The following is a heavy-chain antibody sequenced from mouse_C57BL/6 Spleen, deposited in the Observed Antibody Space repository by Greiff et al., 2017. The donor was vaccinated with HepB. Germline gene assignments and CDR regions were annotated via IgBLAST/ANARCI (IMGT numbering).Heavy chain of an antibody. CDR3: ARGYDYDGADY. V-gene: IGHV1-22*01. CDR1: GYTFTDYN. Sequence: VQLKESGPELVKPGASVKMSCKASGYTFTDYNMHWVKQSHGKSLEWIGYINPNNGGTSYNQKFKGKATLTVNKSSSTAYMELRSLTSEDSAVYYCARGYDYDGADYWGQGTTLTVSS. D-gene: IGHD2-4*01. CDR2: INPNNGGT. J-gene: IGHJ2*01.